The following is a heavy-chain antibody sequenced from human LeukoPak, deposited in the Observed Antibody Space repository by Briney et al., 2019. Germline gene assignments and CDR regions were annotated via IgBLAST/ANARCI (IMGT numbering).Heavy chain of an antibody. V-gene: IGHV3-23*01. J-gene: IGHJ4*02. Sequence: TGGSLRLSCAASGVNFSTYALNWVRQVPGKGLEWVSLISNSGSTTYHADSVKGRFTISRDNSKNTLYLQMNSLSAEDSAVYYCAIGGYCAGTNCYIAYWGQETLVTVSS. CDR2: ISNSGSTT. CDR1: GVNFSTYA. CDR3: AIGGYCAGTNCYIAY. D-gene: IGHD2-2*02.